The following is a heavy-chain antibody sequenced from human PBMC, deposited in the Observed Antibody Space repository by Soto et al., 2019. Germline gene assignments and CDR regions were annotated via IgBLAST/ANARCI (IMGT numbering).Heavy chain of an antibody. V-gene: IGHV1-69*02. Sequence: QVQLVQSGAEVKKPGSSVKVSCKASGGTFSSYTISWVRQAPGQGLEWMGRIIPILGIANSAQKFQGRVTITADNATSTGYLELSSLRSEDTAVYYCARKDYYGPMPFDYWGQGPLVTVSS. CDR3: ARKDYYGPMPFDY. D-gene: IGHD3-10*01. CDR1: GGTFSSYT. CDR2: IIPILGIA. J-gene: IGHJ4*02.